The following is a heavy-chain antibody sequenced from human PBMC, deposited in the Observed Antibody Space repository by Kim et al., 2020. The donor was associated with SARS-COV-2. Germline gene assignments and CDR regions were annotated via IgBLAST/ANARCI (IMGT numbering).Heavy chain of an antibody. CDR3: ASDHCTNTRCFDP. CDR1: GYSFTNHA. J-gene: IGHJ5*02. D-gene: IGHD2-8*01. Sequence: ASVKVSCRCSGYSFTNHAINWVRQAPGQGLEWMGWIDTSTGTPTYAQGFTGRFVFSLDTSVTTAYLQITSLKTEDTALYFCASDHCTNTRCFDPWGQGTLLTVSS. V-gene: IGHV7-4-1*02. CDR2: IDTSTGTP.